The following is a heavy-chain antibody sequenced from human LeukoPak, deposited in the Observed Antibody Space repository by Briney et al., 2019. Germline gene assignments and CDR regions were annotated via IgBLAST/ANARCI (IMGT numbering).Heavy chain of an antibody. J-gene: IGHJ3*02. CDR3: ARKNDFDI. CDR2: IYYGGRT. D-gene: IGHD2/OR15-2a*01. Sequence: SETLSLTCTVSGGSISSDHWNWIRQPPGKGLEWIGCIYYGGRTYYNPSLKSRVSISVDMSKSQFSLRLTSVTAADTAVYYCARKNDFDIWGQGTLVTVSS. CDR1: GGSISSDH. V-gene: IGHV4-59*01.